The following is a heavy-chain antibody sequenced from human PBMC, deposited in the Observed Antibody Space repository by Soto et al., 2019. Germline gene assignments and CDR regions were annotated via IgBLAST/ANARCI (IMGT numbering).Heavy chain of an antibody. V-gene: IGHV3-30-3*01. Sequence: QVQLVESGGGVVQTGGSLRLSCAASGFTFSSYAMHWVRQAPGKGLEWVAGISYDGSNKYYADSVKGRFTISRDNSKNTLYLQMNNLRAEDTAVYYCASPHYYVSSGYSYYFDYRGQGTLVTVSS. D-gene: IGHD3-22*01. CDR3: ASPHYYVSSGYSYYFDY. CDR1: GFTFSSYA. J-gene: IGHJ4*01. CDR2: ISYDGSNK.